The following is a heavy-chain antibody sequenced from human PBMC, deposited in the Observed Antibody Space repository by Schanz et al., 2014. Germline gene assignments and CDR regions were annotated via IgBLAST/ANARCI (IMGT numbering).Heavy chain of an antibody. D-gene: IGHD3-16*01. Sequence: QVQLVESGGSVVQPGRSLRLSCAGSGFSFSDYGMHWVRQAPGRGLEWVAVISYHGSEKYYADSVKGRFTISRDNSKNPLYLQMNSLRTEDTAVYFCARGTPFLCDYWGQGPLVTGSS. V-gene: IGHV3-30*03. J-gene: IGHJ4*02. CDR2: ISYHGSEK. CDR1: GFSFSDYG. CDR3: ARGTPFLCDY.